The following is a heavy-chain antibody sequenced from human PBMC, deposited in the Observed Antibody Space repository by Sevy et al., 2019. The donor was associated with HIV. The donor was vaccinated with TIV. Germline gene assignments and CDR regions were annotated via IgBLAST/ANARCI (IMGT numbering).Heavy chain of an antibody. D-gene: IGHD2-2*01. J-gene: IGHJ6*02. Sequence: GGSLRLSCAASGFTFSNYWMSWVRQAPGKGLEWVANIKGDGSEKYYVASVKGRSTISRDNAKTSPYLQMNSLRAEDTAVYYCARDCSSATCLWGLDVWGQGTTVTISS. V-gene: IGHV3-7*03. CDR1: GFTFSNYW. CDR2: IKGDGSEK. CDR3: ARDCSSATCLWGLDV.